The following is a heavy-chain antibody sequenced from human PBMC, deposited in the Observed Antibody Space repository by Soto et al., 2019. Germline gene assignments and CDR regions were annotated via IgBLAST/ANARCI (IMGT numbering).Heavy chain of an antibody. D-gene: IGHD3-3*01. CDR2: INHSGST. V-gene: IGHV4-34*01. J-gene: IGHJ4*02. CDR1: GGSFSGYY. CDR3: ARGRRGVRLLEWLLGAPFDY. Sequence: PSETLSLTCAVYGGSFSGYYWSWIRQPPGKGLEWIGEINHSGSTNYNPSLKSRVTISVDTSKNQFSLKLSSVTAADTAVYYCARGRRGVRLLEWLLGAPFDYWGQGTMVTVYS.